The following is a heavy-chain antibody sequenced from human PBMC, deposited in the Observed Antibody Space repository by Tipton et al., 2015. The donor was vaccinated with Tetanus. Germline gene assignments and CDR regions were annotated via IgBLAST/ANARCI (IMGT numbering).Heavy chain of an antibody. Sequence: TLSLTCTVSGGSVRSGAYHLSWIRQHPGKALEWIGYIYYSGSTNYNPSLKSRVTISVDTSKNQFSLKLSSVTAADTAVFYCARGGIAAAGGVLDYWGQGTLVTISS. V-gene: IGHV4-61*08. CDR2: IYYSGST. CDR3: ARGGIAAAGGVLDY. D-gene: IGHD6-13*01. J-gene: IGHJ4*02. CDR1: GGSVRSGAYH.